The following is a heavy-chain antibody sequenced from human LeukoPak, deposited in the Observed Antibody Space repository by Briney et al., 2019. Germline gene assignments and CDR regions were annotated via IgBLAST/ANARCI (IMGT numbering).Heavy chain of an antibody. D-gene: IGHD6-19*01. CDR1: GFTFSSYA. CDR2: ICGSGGST. V-gene: IGHV3-23*01. Sequence: GGSLRLSCAASGFTFSSYAMSWVRPAPGKGLEWGSAICGSGGSTYYADSVKGRFTISRDNSKNTLYLQMNSLRAEDTAVYYCAKVRIAVAGTFDYWGQGTLVTVSS. J-gene: IGHJ4*02. CDR3: AKVRIAVAGTFDY.